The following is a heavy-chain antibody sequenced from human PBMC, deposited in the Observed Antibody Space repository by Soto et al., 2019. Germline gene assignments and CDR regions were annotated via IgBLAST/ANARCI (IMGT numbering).Heavy chain of an antibody. CDR2: IYYSGST. Sequence: SSETLSLTCTVSGGCISSGGYYWSWIRQHPGKGLEWIGYIYYSGSTYYNPSLKSRVTISVDTSKNQFSLKLSSVTAADTAVYYCARALSYSGSYFYFDYWGQGTLVTVSS. D-gene: IGHD1-26*01. J-gene: IGHJ4*02. CDR3: ARALSYSGSYFYFDY. CDR1: GGCISSGGYY. V-gene: IGHV4-31*03.